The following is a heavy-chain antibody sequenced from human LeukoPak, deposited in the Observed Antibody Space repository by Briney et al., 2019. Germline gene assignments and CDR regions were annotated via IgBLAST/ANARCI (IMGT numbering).Heavy chain of an antibody. V-gene: IGHV3-48*01. CDR3: ARALGYCSSASCYYFDN. Sequence: GGSLRLSCAASGLTFSSYSMNWVRQAPGKGLEWVSYISSRSSTIYYADSVKGRFTISRDNAKNSLYLQMNSLRAEDTAVYYCARALGYCSSASCYYFDNWGQGTLVTVSS. D-gene: IGHD2-2*01. CDR2: ISSRSSTI. CDR1: GLTFSSYS. J-gene: IGHJ4*02.